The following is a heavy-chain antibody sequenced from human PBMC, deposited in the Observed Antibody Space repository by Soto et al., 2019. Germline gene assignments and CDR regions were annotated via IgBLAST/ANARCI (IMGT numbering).Heavy chain of an antibody. J-gene: IGHJ5*02. Sequence: GGSLRLSCAASGFTFSSYSMNWVRQAPGKGLEWVSYISSSSTIYYADSVKGRFTISRDNAKNSLYLQMNSLRDEDTAVYYCASLSSGWYRWFDPWGQGTLVTVSS. CDR3: ASLSSGWYRWFDP. D-gene: IGHD6-19*01. CDR1: GFTFSSYS. CDR2: ISSSSTI. V-gene: IGHV3-48*02.